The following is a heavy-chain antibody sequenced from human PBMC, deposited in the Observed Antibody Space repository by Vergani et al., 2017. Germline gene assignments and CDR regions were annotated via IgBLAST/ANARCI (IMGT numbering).Heavy chain of an antibody. J-gene: IGHJ6*02. CDR2: ISGSGGST. CDR1: GFTFSSYG. D-gene: IGHD6-13*01. V-gene: IGHV3-23*04. CDR3: ADSSSWYGWLPTSSRGMDV. Sequence: EVQLVESGGGLVKPGGSLRLSCAASGFTFSSYGMHWVRQAPGKGLEWVSAISGSGGSTYYADSVKGRFTISRDNSKNTLYLQMNSLRAEDTAVYYCADSSSWYGWLPTSSRGMDVWGQGTTVTVSS.